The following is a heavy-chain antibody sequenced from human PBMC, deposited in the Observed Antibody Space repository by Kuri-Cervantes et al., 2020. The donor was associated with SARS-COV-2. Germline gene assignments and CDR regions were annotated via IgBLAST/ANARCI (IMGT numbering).Heavy chain of an antibody. CDR1: GFTFDDYG. D-gene: IGHD1-26*01. CDR2: ISWNSGSI. V-gene: IGHV3-9*01. Sequence: SLKISCAASGFTFDDYGMHWVRQAPGKGLEWVSRISWNSGSIGYADSVKGRFTISRDNAKNSLYLQMNSLRVDDTAVYYCARDPDLDWKLPAYDAFDIWGQGTMVTVSS. CDR3: ARDPDLDWKLPAYDAFDI. J-gene: IGHJ3*02.